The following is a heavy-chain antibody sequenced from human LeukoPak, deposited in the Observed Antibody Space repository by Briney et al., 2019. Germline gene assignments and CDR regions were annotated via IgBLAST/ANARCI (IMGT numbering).Heavy chain of an antibody. CDR3: ARDFLGSSGWYRYFDY. CDR2: IYSGGST. V-gene: IGHV3-53*01. J-gene: IGHJ4*02. CDR1: GFAVSNNY. D-gene: IGHD6-19*01. Sequence: GGSLRLSCAASGFAVSNNYMSWVRQAPGKGLEWVSVIYSGGSTYSADSVKGRFTISRDNSKNTLYLQMNSLRAEDTAVYYCARDFLGSSGWYRYFDYWGQGTLVTVSS.